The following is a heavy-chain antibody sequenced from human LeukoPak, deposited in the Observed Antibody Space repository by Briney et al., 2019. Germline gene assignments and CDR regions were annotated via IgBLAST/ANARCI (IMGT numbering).Heavy chain of an antibody. V-gene: IGHV6-1*01. CDR1: GDSVSTNTAA. J-gene: IGHJ4*02. Sequence: SQTLSLTCAISGDSVSTNTAAWNWIRQSPSRGLEWLGKTYYRSKWYSDYALSVKSRITLNPDTSKNQFSLQLSSVPPEDTAVYYCARSNNGPLDYWGQGTLVTVSS. CDR3: ARSNNGPLDY. CDR2: TYYRSKWYS. D-gene: IGHD2-8*01.